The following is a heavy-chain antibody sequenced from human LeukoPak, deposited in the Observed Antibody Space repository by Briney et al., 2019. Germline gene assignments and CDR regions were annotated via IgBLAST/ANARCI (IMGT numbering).Heavy chain of an antibody. Sequence: SETLSLTCTVFGGSISSDYYWGWIRQPPGKGLEWIGSIYYSGSTYYNPSLKSRVTIFVDTSKNQFSLKLSSVTAADTAVYYCARGAVGAFDYWGQGTLVTVSS. J-gene: IGHJ4*02. V-gene: IGHV4-39*07. CDR3: ARGAVGAFDY. CDR2: IYYSGST. CDR1: GGSISSDYY. D-gene: IGHD1-26*01.